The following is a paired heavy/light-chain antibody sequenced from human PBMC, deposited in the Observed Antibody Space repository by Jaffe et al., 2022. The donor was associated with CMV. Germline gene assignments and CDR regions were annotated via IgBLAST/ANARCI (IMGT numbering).Light chain of an antibody. CDR2: KAS. CDR1: QSISSW. V-gene: IGKV1-5*03. Sequence: DIQMTQSPSTLSASVGDRVTITCRASQSISSWLAWYQQKPGKAPKLLIYKASSLESGVPSRFSGSGSGTEFTLTISSLQPDDFATYYCQQYNSYSATFGQGTKVEIK. CDR3: QQYNSYSAT. J-gene: IGKJ1*01.
Heavy chain of an antibody. Sequence: EVQLVESGGGLVQPGGSLRLSCAASGFTFSSYWMSWVRQAPGKGLEWVANIKQDGSEKYYVDSVKGRFTISRDNAKNSLYLQMNSLRAEDTAVYYCARVDIVATTSGPNYYYYYGMDVWGQGTTVTVSS. CDR3: ARVDIVATTSGPNYYYYYGMDV. CDR2: IKQDGSEK. CDR1: GFTFSSYW. D-gene: IGHD5-12*01. J-gene: IGHJ6*02. V-gene: IGHV3-7*01.